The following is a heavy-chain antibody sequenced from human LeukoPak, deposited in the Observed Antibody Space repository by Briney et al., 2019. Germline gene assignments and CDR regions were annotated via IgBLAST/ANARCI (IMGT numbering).Heavy chain of an antibody. V-gene: IGHV4-31*03. CDR1: GGSISSGGYY. CDR3: ARGSYYYGSGSYLEDAFDI. Sequence: SQTLSPTCTVSGGSISSGGYYWSWIRQHPGKGLEWIGYIYYSGSTYYNPSLKSRVTISVDTSKNQFSLKLSSVTAADTAVYYCARGSYYYGSGSYLEDAFDIWGQGTMVTVSS. J-gene: IGHJ3*02. D-gene: IGHD3-10*01. CDR2: IYYSGST.